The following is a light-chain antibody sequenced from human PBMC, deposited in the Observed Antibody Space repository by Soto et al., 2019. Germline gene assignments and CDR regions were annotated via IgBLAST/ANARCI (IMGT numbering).Light chain of an antibody. Sequence: IQLTQSPSSLSASVVDRVTITCRASQGVSSSLAWYQQKPGNAPKLLIYEASTLQSGVPSRFSGSGSGTEFTLTISSLQAEDFATYYCQQLNSYPMTFGQGTRLEIK. CDR1: QGVSSS. J-gene: IGKJ5*01. V-gene: IGKV1-9*01. CDR3: QQLNSYPMT. CDR2: EAS.